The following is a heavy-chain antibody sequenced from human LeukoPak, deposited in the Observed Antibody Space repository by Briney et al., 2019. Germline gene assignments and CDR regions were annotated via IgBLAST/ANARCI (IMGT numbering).Heavy chain of an antibody. CDR2: IGTAGDT. CDR1: GFTFSSYD. J-gene: IGHJ4*02. D-gene: IGHD6-13*01. V-gene: IGHV3-13*01. CDR3: ARGSSSWYGGHYLDY. Sequence: GGSLRLSCAASGFTFSSYDMHWVRQATGKGLEWVSAIGTAGDTYYPGSVKGRFTISRENAKNSLYLQMNSLRAGDTAVYYCARGSSSWYGGHYLDYWGQGTLVTVSS.